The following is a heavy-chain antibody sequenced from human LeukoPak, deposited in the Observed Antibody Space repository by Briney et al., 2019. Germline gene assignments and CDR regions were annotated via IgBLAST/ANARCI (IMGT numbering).Heavy chain of an antibody. CDR2: INPDSGGT. J-gene: IGHJ3*02. D-gene: IGHD2-15*01. CDR3: ARPRATKLVVDGFDI. V-gene: IGHV1-2*06. CDR1: GYTFTDYY. Sequence: GASVKVSCKASGYTFTDYYIHWVRQAPGQGLEWMGRINPDSGGTNFAQKFQARVTVTRDTSISTAYMELSTLRSDDTAVYYCARPRATKLVVDGFDIWGQGTIVTVSS.